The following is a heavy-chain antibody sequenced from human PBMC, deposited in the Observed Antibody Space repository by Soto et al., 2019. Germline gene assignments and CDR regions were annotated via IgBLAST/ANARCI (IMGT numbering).Heavy chain of an antibody. V-gene: IGHV4-34*01. CDR3: ARRCRRTSWEDKIYYYYYMDV. Sequence: SETLSLTCAVYGGSFSGYYWSWIRQPPGKGLEWIGEINHSGSTNYNPSLKSRVTISVDTSKNQFSLKLSSVTAADTAVYYCARRCRRTSWEDKIYYYYYMDVWDKGTTVTVSS. CDR2: INHSGST. CDR1: GGSFSGYY. D-gene: IGHD2-2*01. J-gene: IGHJ6*03.